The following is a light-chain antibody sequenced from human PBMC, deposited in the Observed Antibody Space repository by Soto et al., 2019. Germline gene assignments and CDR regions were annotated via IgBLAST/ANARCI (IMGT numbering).Light chain of an antibody. V-gene: IGKV3-15*01. J-gene: IGKJ1*01. Sequence: EIVMTQSPAILSLSPGERATLSCRASQSVSSNLAWYQQKPGQAPRLLIYGAFNRATGIPDRFSGSGSGTEFTLTISSLQSADFALYYCQQYNDLPRTFGQGTKVEI. CDR1: QSVSSN. CDR3: QQYNDLPRT. CDR2: GAF.